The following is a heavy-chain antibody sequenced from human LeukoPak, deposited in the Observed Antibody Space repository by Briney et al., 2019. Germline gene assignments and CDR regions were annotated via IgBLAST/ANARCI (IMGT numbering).Heavy chain of an antibody. CDR2: IRAYNGNT. V-gene: IGHV1-18*01. CDR3: ARDLIAAADYYYYYGMDV. Sequence: ASVKVSCKASGYTFTSYGISWVRQAPGQGLEWMGWIRAYNGNTNYAQKLQGRVTMTTDTSTSTAYMELRSLRSDDTAVYYCARDLIAAADYYYYYGMDVWGQGTTVTVSS. D-gene: IGHD6-25*01. J-gene: IGHJ6*02. CDR1: GYTFTSYG.